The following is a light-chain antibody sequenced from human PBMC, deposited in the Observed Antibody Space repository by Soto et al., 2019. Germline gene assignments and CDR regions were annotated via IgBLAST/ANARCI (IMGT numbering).Light chain of an antibody. CDR1: GSDVGGYNY. CDR2: EVS. Sequence: QSVLTQPASVSGSPGQSITISCTGTGSDVGGYNYVSWYQQRPGKAPKLLIYEVSHRPSGVSNRFSASKSGDTAPLTISGLQAEDEADYYCTSYTSSSAPYVFGTGTKLTVL. J-gene: IGLJ1*01. CDR3: TSYTSSSAPYV. V-gene: IGLV2-14*03.